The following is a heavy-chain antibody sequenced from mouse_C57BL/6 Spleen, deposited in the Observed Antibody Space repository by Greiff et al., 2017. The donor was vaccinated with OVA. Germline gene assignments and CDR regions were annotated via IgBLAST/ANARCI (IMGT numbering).Heavy chain of an antibody. CDR1: GYAFSSSW. CDR3: ARDGGSTIDY. D-gene: IGHD1-1*02. CDR2: IYPGDGDT. V-gene: IGHV1-82*01. Sequence: QVQLQQSGPELVKPGASVKISCKASGYAFSSSWMNWVKQRPGKGLEWIGRIYPGDGDTNYNGKFKGKATLTADKSSSTAYMQLSSLTSEDSAVYFCARDGGSTIDYWGQGTTLTVSS. J-gene: IGHJ2*01.